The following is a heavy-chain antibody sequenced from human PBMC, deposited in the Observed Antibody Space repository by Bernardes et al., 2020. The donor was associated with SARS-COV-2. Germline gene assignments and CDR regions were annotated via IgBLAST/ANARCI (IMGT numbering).Heavy chain of an antibody. CDR2: IVVGSGNT. J-gene: IGHJ4*02. Sequence: SVKVSCKASGFTFTSSAMQWVRQARGQRLEWIGWIVVGSGNTNYAQKFQERVTITRDMSTSTAYMELSSLRSEDTAVYYCAAVRPYDSSGSYFDYWGQGTLVTVSS. CDR1: GFTFTSSA. D-gene: IGHD3-22*01. V-gene: IGHV1-58*02. CDR3: AAVRPYDSSGSYFDY.